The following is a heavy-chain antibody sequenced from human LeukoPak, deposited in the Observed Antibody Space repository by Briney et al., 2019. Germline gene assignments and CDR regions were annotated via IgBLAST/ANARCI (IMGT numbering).Heavy chain of an antibody. V-gene: IGHV3-30-3*01. D-gene: IGHD6-13*01. J-gene: IGHJ4*02. Sequence: GGSLRLTCAASGFTFSSYAMHWVRQAPGKGLEWVAVISYDGSNKYYADSVKGRFTISRDNSKNTLYLQMNSLRAEDTAVYYCARCITAAGAVIDYWGQGTLVTVSS. CDR1: GFTFSSYA. CDR2: ISYDGSNK. CDR3: ARCITAAGAVIDY.